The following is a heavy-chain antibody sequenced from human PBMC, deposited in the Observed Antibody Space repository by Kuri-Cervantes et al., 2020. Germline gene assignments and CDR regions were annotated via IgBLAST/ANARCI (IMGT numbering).Heavy chain of an antibody. D-gene: IGHD3-3*01. CDR3: ARKAKTRQDDFWSGYYDDGPTFDY. V-gene: IGHV3-11*01. CDR1: GFPFSDYY. CDR2: ISSSGSTI. J-gene: IGHJ4*02. Sequence: LSLTCAASGFPFSDYYMCWIRQASGKGLEWVSYISSSGSTIYYADSVKGRFTISRDNAKNSPYLQMNSLRAEDTAVYYCARKAKTRQDDFWSGYYDDGPTFDYWGQGTLVTVSS.